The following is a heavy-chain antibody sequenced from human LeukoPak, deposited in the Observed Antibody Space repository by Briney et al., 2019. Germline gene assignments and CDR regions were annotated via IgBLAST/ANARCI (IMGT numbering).Heavy chain of an antibody. CDR1: GGSISSSSYY. V-gene: IGHV4-39*01. D-gene: IGHD6-19*01. J-gene: IGHJ3*02. Sequence: SEPMALTCTVSGGSISSSSYYWGWIRQPPGKGLEWIGSIYYSGSTYYNPSLKSRVTISVDTSKNQFSLKLSSVTAADTAVYYCATRIYSSGWYRVFDIWGQGTMVTVSS. CDR3: ATRIYSSGWYRVFDI. CDR2: IYYSGST.